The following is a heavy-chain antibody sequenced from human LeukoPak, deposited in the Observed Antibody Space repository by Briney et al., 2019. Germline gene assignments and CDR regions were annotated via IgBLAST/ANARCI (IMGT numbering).Heavy chain of an antibody. V-gene: IGHV3-23*01. J-gene: IGHJ4*02. D-gene: IGHD2-2*01. CDR2: ISGSGGST. CDR1: GFTFSSYA. CDR3: AKMGEVVPAAISYHFDY. Sequence: GGSLRLSCAASGFTFSSYAMSWVRQAPGKGLEWVSAISGSGGSTYYADSVKGRFTISRDNSKNTLYLQMNSLRAEDTAVYYCAKMGEVVPAAISYHFDYWGQGTPVTVSS.